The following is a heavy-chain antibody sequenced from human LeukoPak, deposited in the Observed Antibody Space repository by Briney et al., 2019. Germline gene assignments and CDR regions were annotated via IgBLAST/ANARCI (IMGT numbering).Heavy chain of an antibody. V-gene: IGHV3-49*04. J-gene: IGHJ4*02. CDR1: GFTFGDYA. CDR2: IASKIYGGTT. D-gene: IGHD3-9*01. CDR3: AKEHDILTGYYDY. Sequence: GGSLRLSCTASGFTFGDYAMTWVRQAPGKGLEWVGFIASKIYGGTTEYAASVKGRFTISRDNAKNSLYLQMNSLRAEDTALYYCAKEHDILTGYYDYWGQGTLVTVSS.